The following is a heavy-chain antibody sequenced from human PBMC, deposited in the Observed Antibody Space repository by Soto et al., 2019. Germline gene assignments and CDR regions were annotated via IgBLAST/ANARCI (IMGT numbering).Heavy chain of an antibody. CDR1: GFTFSSYA. V-gene: IGHV3-30-3*01. J-gene: IGHJ6*02. Sequence: SCAASGFTFSSYAMHWVRQAPGKGLEWVAVISYDGSNKYYADSVKGRFTISRDNSKNTLYLQMNSLRAEDTAVYYCARDLACSSTSCYYDYYYGMDVWGQGTTVTV. CDR3: ARDLACSSTSCYYDYYYGMDV. D-gene: IGHD2-2*01. CDR2: ISYDGSNK.